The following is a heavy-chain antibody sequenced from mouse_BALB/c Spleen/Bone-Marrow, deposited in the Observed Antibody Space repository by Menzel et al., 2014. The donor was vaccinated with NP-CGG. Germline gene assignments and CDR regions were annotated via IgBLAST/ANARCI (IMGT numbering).Heavy chain of an antibody. CDR3: ARDGNPYWYFDV. J-gene: IGHJ1*01. V-gene: IGHV1-14*01. CDR2: INPYNDGT. Sequence: VQLKDSGPELVKPGASVKMSCKASGYTFTSYVMHWVKQKPGQGLEWIGYINPYNDGTKYNEKFKGKATLTSDKSSSTAYMELSSLTSEDSAVYYCARDGNPYWYFDVWGAGTTVTVSS. D-gene: IGHD2-1*01. CDR1: GYTFTSYV.